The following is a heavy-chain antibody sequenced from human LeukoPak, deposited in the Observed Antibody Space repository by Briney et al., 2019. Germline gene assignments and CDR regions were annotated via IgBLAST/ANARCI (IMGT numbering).Heavy chain of an antibody. D-gene: IGHD5-12*01. Sequence: PGGSLRLSCAASGFTFNTYWMSWVRQAPGQGLEWVANIKEDGSEKYYVDSVKGRFTISRDNAQNSLHMQMNGLGAEDTAVYYCPRLPLTARLHFYYWGQGTLVTVSS. V-gene: IGHV3-7*05. J-gene: IGHJ4*02. CDR3: PRLPLTARLHFYY. CDR2: IKEDGSEK. CDR1: GFTFNTYW.